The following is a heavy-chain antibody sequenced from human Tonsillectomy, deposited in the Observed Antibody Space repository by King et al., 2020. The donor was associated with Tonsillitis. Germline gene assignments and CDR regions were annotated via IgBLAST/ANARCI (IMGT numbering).Heavy chain of an antibody. CDR1: GYTFTGYY. Sequence: QLVQSGAEVKKPGASVKVSCKASGYTFTGYYMHWVRQAPGQGLEWMGWINPNSSGTNYAQKFQGRVTMTRDTSISTAYMELSRLRSDDTAVYYCARDPAVAGENWFDPWGQGTLVTVSS. D-gene: IGHD6-19*01. J-gene: IGHJ5*02. CDR2: INPNSSGT. V-gene: IGHV1-2*02. CDR3: ARDPAVAGENWFDP.